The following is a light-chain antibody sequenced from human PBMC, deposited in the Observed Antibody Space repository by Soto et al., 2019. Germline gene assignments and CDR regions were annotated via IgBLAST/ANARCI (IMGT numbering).Light chain of an antibody. CDR1: QSVSSNY. Sequence: EVVLTQSPGILSLSPGERATLSCRASQSVSSNYLAWYQQKPGQAPRLLIYGASSRATGIPARFSGSGPGTDFTLTISRLEPEDFAVYYCQQYGSSITFGQGTRLEIK. CDR2: GAS. CDR3: QQYGSSIT. J-gene: IGKJ5*01. V-gene: IGKV3-20*01.